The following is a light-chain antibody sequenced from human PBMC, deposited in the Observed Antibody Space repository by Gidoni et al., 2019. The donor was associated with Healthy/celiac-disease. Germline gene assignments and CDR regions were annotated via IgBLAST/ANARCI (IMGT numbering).Light chain of an antibody. Sequence: DIQMTQSPSTLSASVGDRVTITCRASQSISSWLAWYQQKPGKAPKLLIYDASSLESGVPPRFSGSGSGTEFTLTISSLQPDDFATYYCQQYNSYPWTFGQGTKVEIK. CDR1: QSISSW. CDR2: DAS. CDR3: QQYNSYPWT. J-gene: IGKJ1*01. V-gene: IGKV1-5*01.